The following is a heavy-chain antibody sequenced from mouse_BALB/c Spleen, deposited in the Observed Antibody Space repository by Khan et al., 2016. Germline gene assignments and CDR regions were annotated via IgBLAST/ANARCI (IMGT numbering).Heavy chain of an antibody. V-gene: IGHV1-80*01. D-gene: IGHD2-1*01. Sequence: QIQLVQSGAELVRPGSSVKISCKASGYAFSSYWMNWVKQRPGQGLEWIGQIYPGDGDTNYNGKFKGKATLTADKSSSTAYMQLSSLTSEDSAVYFCARGGNDYAMDYWGQGTSVTVSS. CDR3: ARGGNDYAMDY. J-gene: IGHJ4*01. CDR1: GYAFSSYW. CDR2: IYPGDGDT.